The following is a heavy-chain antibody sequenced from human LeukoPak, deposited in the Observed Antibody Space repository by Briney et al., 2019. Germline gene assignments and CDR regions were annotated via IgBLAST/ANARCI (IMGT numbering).Heavy chain of an antibody. CDR1: GYXLTELS. J-gene: IGHJ4*02. V-gene: IGHV1-24*01. CDR3: ATETTAGTLDY. D-gene: IGHD6-13*01. Sequence: ASVKVSCKVSGYXLTELSIHWVRQAPGKGLEWMGGFDPEDGGKIYAQKFQGRVTMTEDTSTDTAYMELSSLRSDDTAVYYCATETTAGTLDYWGQGTLVTVSS. CDR2: FDPEDGGK.